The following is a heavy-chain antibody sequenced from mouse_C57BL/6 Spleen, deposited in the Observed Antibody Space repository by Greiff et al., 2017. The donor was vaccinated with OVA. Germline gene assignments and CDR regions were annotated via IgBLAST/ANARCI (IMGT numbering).Heavy chain of an antibody. CDR1: GYTFTDYY. CDR2: IYPGSGNT. Sequence: QVQLKQSGAELVRPGASVKLSCKASGYTFTDYYINWVKQRPGQGLEWIARIYPGSGNTYYNEKFKGKATLTAEKSSSTAYMQLSSLTSEDSAVYFCARGEGNYPDYWGQGTTLTVSS. V-gene: IGHV1-76*01. J-gene: IGHJ2*01. CDR3: ARGEGNYPDY.